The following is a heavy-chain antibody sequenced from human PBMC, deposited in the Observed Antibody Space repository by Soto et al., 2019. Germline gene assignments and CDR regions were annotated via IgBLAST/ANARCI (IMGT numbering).Heavy chain of an antibody. CDR3: AREGSYSAYNFAHGIQLWSFDF. J-gene: IGHJ4*02. CDR2: IFSNGST. V-gene: IGHV4-4*07. Sequence: SETLSLTCTVSGGSINTFYWSWVRQPAGKGLEWIGRIFSNGSTSFNPSLESRVAMSVDTSKNHFSLNLSSVTAADMAVYYCAREGSYSAYNFAHGIQLWSFDFWGQGALVTVSS. CDR1: GGSINTFY. D-gene: IGHD5-12*01.